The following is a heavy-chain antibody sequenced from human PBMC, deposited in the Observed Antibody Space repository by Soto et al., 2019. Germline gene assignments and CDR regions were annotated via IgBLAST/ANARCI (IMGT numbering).Heavy chain of an antibody. CDR3: ARDYCSSTSCYPYYYYGMDV. CDR2: ISSSSSYI. D-gene: IGHD2-2*01. V-gene: IGHV3-21*01. CDR1: GFTFSSYS. J-gene: IGHJ6*02. Sequence: GGSLRLSCAASGFTFSSYSMNWVRQAPGKGLEWVSSISSSSSYIYYADSVEGRFTISRDNAKNSLYLQMNSLRAEDTAVYYCARDYCSSTSCYPYYYYGMDVWGQGTTVTVSS.